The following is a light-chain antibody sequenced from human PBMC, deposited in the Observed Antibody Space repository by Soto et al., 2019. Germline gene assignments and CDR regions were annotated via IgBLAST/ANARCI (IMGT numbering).Light chain of an antibody. CDR1: QSLVHTDGNTY. V-gene: IGKV2-30*02. CDR3: MQATHWPWT. CDR2: KAS. Sequence: DVVMTQSPLSLPVTLGQPASVSCRSSQSLVHTDGNTYLSWFQQRPGQSPRRLIYKASHRDSGVPDRFSGSGSGTDFTLKISRVEAEDVGLYYCMQATHWPWTFGQGTKVDIK. J-gene: IGKJ1*01.